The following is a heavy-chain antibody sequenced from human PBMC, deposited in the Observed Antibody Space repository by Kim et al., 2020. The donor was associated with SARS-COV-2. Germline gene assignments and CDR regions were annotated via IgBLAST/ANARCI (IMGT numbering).Heavy chain of an antibody. CDR1: GGSVSSSSYY. CDR3: ASDCSGGSLFYYGMDV. Sequence: SETLSLTCTVSGGSVSSSSYYWGWIRQPPGKGLEWIGSIYYSGSTYYNPSLRSRSTISVDTSKNQFSLKVSSVTAADTAVYYCASDCSGGSLFYYGMDVWGRGTTVTVSS. D-gene: IGHD2-15*01. V-gene: IGHV4-39*07. CDR2: IYYSGST. J-gene: IGHJ6*02.